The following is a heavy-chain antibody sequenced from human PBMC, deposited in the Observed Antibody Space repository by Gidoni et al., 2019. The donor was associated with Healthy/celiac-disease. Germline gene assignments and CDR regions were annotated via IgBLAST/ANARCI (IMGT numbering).Heavy chain of an antibody. CDR3: ASYPQVPQLELGHFDY. D-gene: IGHD1-1*01. CDR1: GGSISSYY. CDR2: IYYSGST. V-gene: IGHV4-59*01. J-gene: IGHJ4*02. Sequence: QVQLQESGPGLVKPSETLSLTCTVSGGSISSYYWSWIRQPPGKGLEWIGYIYYSGSTNYNPSLKSRVTISVDTSKNQFSLKLSSVTAADTAVYYCASYPQVPQLELGHFDYWGQGTLVTVSS.